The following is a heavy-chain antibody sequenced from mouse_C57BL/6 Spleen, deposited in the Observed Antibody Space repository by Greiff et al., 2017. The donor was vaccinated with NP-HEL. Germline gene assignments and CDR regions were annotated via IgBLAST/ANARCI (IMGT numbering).Heavy chain of an antibody. V-gene: IGHV5-9-1*02. Sequence: EVKLVESGEGLVKPGGSLKLSCAASGFTFSSYAMSWVRQTPEKRLEWVAYISSGGDYIYYADTVKGRFTISRDNARNTLYLQMSSLKSEDTAMYYCTRDRGYYGLYYFDYWGQGTTLTVSS. CDR2: ISSGGDYI. D-gene: IGHD1-1*01. CDR3: TRDRGYYGLYYFDY. CDR1: GFTFSSYA. J-gene: IGHJ2*01.